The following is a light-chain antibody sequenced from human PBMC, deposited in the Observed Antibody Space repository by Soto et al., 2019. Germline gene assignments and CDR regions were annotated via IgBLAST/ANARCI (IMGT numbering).Light chain of an antibody. V-gene: IGLV2-23*02. J-gene: IGLJ2*01. CDR1: SSDVGSYSL. CDR2: DVT. Sequence: QSALTQPASVSGSPGQSITISCTGTSSDVGSYSLVSWYQQHPGKAPKLIIYDVTKRPSGVSNRFSGSKSGNTASLTISGLQAEDEADYYCCSYAGNRVIFGGGTKVTVL. CDR3: CSYAGNRVI.